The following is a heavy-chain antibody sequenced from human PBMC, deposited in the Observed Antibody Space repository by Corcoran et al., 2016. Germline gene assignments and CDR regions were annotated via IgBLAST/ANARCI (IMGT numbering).Heavy chain of an antibody. V-gene: IGHV1-3*01. D-gene: IGHD6-6*01. CDR2: IDPNNGKT. CDR3: ARVGWSSSSVLYYLDY. CDR1: GYTFTNYA. Sequence: QVPLVQSGAEVKKPGASVKVSCKASGYTFTNYAVHWVRQAPGQRLEWMAWIDPNNGKTKYSQRFRDRVTITREASANTVYMELSSLRSEDTAVYYCARVGWSSSSVLYYLDYWGQGTPVTVSS. J-gene: IGHJ4*02.